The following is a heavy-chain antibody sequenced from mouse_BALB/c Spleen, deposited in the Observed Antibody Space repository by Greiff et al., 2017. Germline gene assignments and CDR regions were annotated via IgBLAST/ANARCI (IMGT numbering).Heavy chain of an antibody. CDR1: GFSLTSYG. J-gene: IGHJ1*01. V-gene: IGHV2-9*02. Sequence: VKLVESGPGLVAPSQSLSITCTVSGFSLTSYGVHWVRQPPGKGLEWLGVIWAGGSTNYNSALMSRLSISKDNSKSQVFLKMNSLQTDDTARYYCARDPSTATGYFDVWGAGTTVTVSS. CDR2: IWAGGST. D-gene: IGHD1-2*01. CDR3: ARDPSTATGYFDV.